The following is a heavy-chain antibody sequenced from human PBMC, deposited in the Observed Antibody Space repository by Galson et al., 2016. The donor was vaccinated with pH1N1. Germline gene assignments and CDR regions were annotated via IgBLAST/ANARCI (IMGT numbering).Heavy chain of an antibody. J-gene: IGHJ3*01. CDR2: IYWDDDK. Sequence: PALVKPTQTLTLTCNFSGFSVSSSGMGVGWIRQPPGKALEWLAVIYWDDDKRSSPSLNSRLTITKATSKNQVVLKMTNMDPADTATYYCAHREVMITNAFDFWGQGTMVTVSS. CDR3: AHREVMITNAFDF. V-gene: IGHV2-5*02. CDR1: GFSVSSSGMG. D-gene: IGHD3-16*01.